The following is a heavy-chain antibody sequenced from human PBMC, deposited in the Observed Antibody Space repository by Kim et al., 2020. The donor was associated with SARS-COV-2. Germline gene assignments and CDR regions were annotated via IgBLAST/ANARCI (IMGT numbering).Heavy chain of an antibody. Sequence: TISKDKAKNTLYLQMNSLRAEDTAVYYCARGFDRTFPDYWGQGTLVTVSS. CDR3: ARGFDRTFPDY. J-gene: IGHJ4*02. D-gene: IGHD3-16*01. V-gene: IGHV3-74*01.